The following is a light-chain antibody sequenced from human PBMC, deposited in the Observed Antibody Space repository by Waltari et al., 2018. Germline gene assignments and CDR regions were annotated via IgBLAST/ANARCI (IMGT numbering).Light chain of an antibody. CDR1: SGSVSTSNY. CDR2: NTN. Sequence: QTVVTQEPSFSVSPGGTVTVTCGLSSGSVSTSNYPSWYQQTPGQPPRPPIYNTNTRSSGVPDRFSGSILGSKAALTITGAQADDESHYYCALYVGSAIWVFGGGTKLTVL. CDR3: ALYVGSAIWV. J-gene: IGLJ3*02. V-gene: IGLV8-61*01.